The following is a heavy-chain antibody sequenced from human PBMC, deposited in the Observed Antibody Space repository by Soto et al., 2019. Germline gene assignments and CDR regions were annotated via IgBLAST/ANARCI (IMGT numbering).Heavy chain of an antibody. CDR3: ARGRGRYSSGWSWFDP. CDR1: GGTIRSPDW. CDR2: IFQSGST. J-gene: IGHJ5*02. V-gene: IGHV4-4*01. D-gene: IGHD6-19*01. Sequence: TLSLTCGVSGGTIRSPDWWTWVRQPPGKGLEWIGEIFQSGSTNYTPSLESRVTISVDKSKNQFSLTLASVTAADTAVYFCARGRGRYSSGWSWFDPWGQGILVTVSS.